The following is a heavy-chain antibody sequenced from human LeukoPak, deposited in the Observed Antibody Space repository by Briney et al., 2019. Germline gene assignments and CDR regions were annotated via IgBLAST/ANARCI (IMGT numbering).Heavy chain of an antibody. J-gene: IGHJ4*02. CDR3: AGYSSQADY. D-gene: IGHD6-13*01. V-gene: IGHV4-59*04. Sequence: SETLSLTCTVSGGSISSYYWSWIRQPPGKGLEWIGYIYHSGSTYYNPSLKSRVTISVDRSKNQFSLKLSSVTAADTAVYYCAGYSSQADYWGQGTLVTVSS. CDR2: IYHSGST. CDR1: GGSISSYY.